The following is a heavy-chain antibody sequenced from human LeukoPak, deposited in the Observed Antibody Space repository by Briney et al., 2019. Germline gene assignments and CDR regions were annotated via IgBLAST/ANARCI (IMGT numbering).Heavy chain of an antibody. V-gene: IGHV3-20*01. CDR3: ARVLTTTVTQPYYFDY. CDR2: INWNGGST. CDR1: GFTFDDYG. J-gene: IGHJ4*02. D-gene: IGHD4-17*01. Sequence: PGGSLRLSCAASGFTFDDYGMSWVRQAPGKGLEWVSGINWNGGSTGYADSVKGRFTISRDNAKNSPYLQMNSLRAEDTALYHCARVLTTTVTQPYYFDYWGQGTLVTVSS.